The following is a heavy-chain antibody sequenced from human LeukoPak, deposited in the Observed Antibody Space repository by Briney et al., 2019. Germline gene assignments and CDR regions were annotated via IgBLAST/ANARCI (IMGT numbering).Heavy chain of an antibody. CDR3: ARDGPTGTTGLNNWFDP. J-gene: IGHJ5*02. Sequence: SETLSLTCTVSGGSISSSSYYWGWIRQPPGKGLEWIGTIYHSGSAYYNPSLKSRVTISVDKSKNQFSLKLNSVTAADTAVYYCARDGPTGTTGLNNWFDPWGQGTLVTVSS. CDR2: IYHSGSA. V-gene: IGHV4-39*07. D-gene: IGHD1-7*01. CDR1: GGSISSSSYY.